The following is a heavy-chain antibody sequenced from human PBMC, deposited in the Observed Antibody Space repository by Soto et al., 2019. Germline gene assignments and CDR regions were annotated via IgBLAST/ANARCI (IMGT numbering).Heavy chain of an antibody. V-gene: IGHV3-30-3*01. CDR2: ISYDGSKK. D-gene: IGHD3-16*01. J-gene: IGHJ6*02. CDR1: GFTFSSYA. CDR3: ARDFGRGGDDYYGMDV. Sequence: QVQLVESGGGVVQPGRSLRLSCAASGFTFSSYAMHWVRQAPGKGLEWVAVISYDGSKKYDADSVQGLFTIARDNSKNAVYLQMSSQRAEDTAVYYCARDFGRGGDDYYGMDVWGQGTTVAVCS.